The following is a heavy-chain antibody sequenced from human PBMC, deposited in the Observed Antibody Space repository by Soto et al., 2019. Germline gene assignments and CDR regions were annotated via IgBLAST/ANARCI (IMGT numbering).Heavy chain of an antibody. Sequence: EVQLVESGGGLVKPGGSLRLSCAASGFTFTNHNMNWVRQAPGKGLEWVSSISSSSSFSNYADSVKGRFSISRDNDTNVLHLQMDGLRVEDTAVYYCARDPPLSRLVVVATDDFWGQGALVTVSS. J-gene: IGHJ4*02. D-gene: IGHD2-21*01. CDR1: GFTFTNHN. V-gene: IGHV3-21*02. CDR2: ISSSSSFS. CDR3: ARDPPLSRLVVVATDDF.